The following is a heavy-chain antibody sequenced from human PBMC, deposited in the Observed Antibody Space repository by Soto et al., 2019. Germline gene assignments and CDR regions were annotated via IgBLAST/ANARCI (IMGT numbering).Heavy chain of an antibody. V-gene: IGHV1-18*01. CDR3: AGDRGYSGYDKGGFDY. J-gene: IGHJ4*02. Sequence: GASVKVSCKASGYTFTSYGISWVRQAPGQGLEWMGWISAYNGNTNYAQKLQGRVTMTTDTSTSTAYMELRSLRSDDTAVYYCAGDRGYSGYDKGGFDYWGQGTLVTVSS. CDR1: GYTFTSYG. D-gene: IGHD5-12*01. CDR2: ISAYNGNT.